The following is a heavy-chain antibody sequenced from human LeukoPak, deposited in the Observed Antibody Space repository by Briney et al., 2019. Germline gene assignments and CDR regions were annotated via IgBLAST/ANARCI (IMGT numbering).Heavy chain of an antibody. CDR1: ADAITSHFY. CDR3: ARASFASGSYYFDL. D-gene: IGHD3-10*01. V-gene: IGHV4-38-2*02. Sequence: SETLSLTCIVSADAITSHFYWGWIRQSPGEGGKGLEWIASVYHSGAEYVNPSLKSRVTTSVDTSKSQFYLTLTSVTAADTAVYFCARASFASGSYYFDLWGPGTLITVSS. J-gene: IGHJ4*02. CDR2: VYHSGAE.